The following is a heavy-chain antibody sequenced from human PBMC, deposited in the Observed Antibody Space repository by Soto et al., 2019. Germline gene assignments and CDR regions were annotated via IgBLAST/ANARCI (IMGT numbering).Heavy chain of an antibody. D-gene: IGHD6-19*01. J-gene: IGHJ6*02. Sequence: QMQLVQSGPEVKKPGTSVKVSCKASGFIFTSSAMQWVRQARGQRLEWIGWIVVGSGNTNYAQKFQERVTVTRDLSTSTADMERSSLRSEDTAVYYCAAATGYSSGWYGYGMDVWGQGTTVTVSS. CDR1: GFIFTSSA. CDR3: AAATGYSSGWYGYGMDV. V-gene: IGHV1-58*02. CDR2: IVVGSGNT.